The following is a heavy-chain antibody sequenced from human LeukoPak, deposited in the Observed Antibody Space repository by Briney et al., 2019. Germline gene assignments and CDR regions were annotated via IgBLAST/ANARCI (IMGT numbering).Heavy chain of an antibody. Sequence: PGGSLRLSCAAPGFTFISIWISGVPRDPGGGPQWGPNINQDGSEKNYADSVKGRFTISRDNAKSSLYLQMNSLRAEDTAVYFCARDDLVTSSGSGWLDPWGQGTLVTVSS. J-gene: IGHJ5*02. CDR1: GFTFISIW. D-gene: IGHD3-10*01. V-gene: IGHV3-7*03. CDR2: INQDGSEK. CDR3: ARDDLVTSSGSGWLDP.